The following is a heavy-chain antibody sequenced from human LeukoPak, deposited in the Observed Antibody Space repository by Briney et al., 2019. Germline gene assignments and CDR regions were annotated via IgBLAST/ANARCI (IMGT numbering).Heavy chain of an antibody. CDR2: ITYSGST. D-gene: IGHD6-19*01. V-gene: IGHV4-59*01. J-gene: IGHJ4*02. CDR3: VRHTTSGWYQVVY. Sequence: SETLSLTCRVPGGSISNYFWSWIRQPPGKGLEWIGFITYSGSTDHNPSLKSRVTISVDASKNQFSLKLTSVTAADTAVYYCVRHTTSGWYQVVYWGQGTLATVSS. CDR1: GGSISNYF.